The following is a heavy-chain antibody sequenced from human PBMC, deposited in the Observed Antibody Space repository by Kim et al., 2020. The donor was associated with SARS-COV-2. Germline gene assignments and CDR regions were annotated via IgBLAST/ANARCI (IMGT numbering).Heavy chain of an antibody. V-gene: IGHV1-24*01. CDR1: GYTLSKIS. Sequence: ASVKVSCKVSGYTLSKISMHWVRQAPGKGLEGMGGFDPEDGETIYAQKFQGRVTMTEDTSTDTAYMELNSLKSEDTAVYYCAFAPLQYLGQGTLVTVSS. CDR3: AFAPLQY. J-gene: IGHJ4*02. CDR2: FDPEDGET. D-gene: IGHD4-4*01.